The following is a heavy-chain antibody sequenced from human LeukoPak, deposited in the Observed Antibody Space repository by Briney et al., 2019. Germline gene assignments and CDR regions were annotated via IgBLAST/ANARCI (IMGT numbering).Heavy chain of an antibody. CDR1: GFTFSSYG. CDR2: ISGSGGST. CDR3: AKTPGGSYYYDSSGYFGYFDY. D-gene: IGHD3-22*01. V-gene: IGHV3-23*01. Sequence: GGSLRLSCAASGFTFSSYGMSWVRQAPGKGLEWVSAISGSGGSTYYADSVKGRFTISRDNSKNTLYLQMNSLRAEDTAVYYCAKTPGGSYYYDSSGYFGYFDYWGQGTLVTVSS. J-gene: IGHJ4*02.